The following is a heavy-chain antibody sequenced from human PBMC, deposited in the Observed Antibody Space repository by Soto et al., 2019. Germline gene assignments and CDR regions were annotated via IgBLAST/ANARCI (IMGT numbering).Heavy chain of an antibody. D-gene: IGHD2-15*01. Sequence: PWGSLRLSCAASGFTVSTNYRTWVRQTPGKGLEWVSIIYSNGNTYYADSVKGRFTISRDNSKNTLYLQMNSLRVDDTAVYYCVVEDLGMEVWGQGTTVTVSS. CDR2: IYSNGNT. CDR3: VVEDLGMEV. J-gene: IGHJ6*01. V-gene: IGHV3-53*01. CDR1: GFTVSTNY.